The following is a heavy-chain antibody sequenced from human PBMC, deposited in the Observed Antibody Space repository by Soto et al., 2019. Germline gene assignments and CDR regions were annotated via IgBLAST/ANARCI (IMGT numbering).Heavy chain of an antibody. V-gene: IGHV1-18*01. CDR1: GYTFTSYG. J-gene: IGHJ6*03. Sequence: GASVKVSCKASGYTFTSYGISWVRQAPGQGLEWMGWISAYNGNTNYAQKLQGRVTMTTDTSTSTAYMELRSLRSDDTAVYYCARGVVPAAIHYYYYYMDVWGKGTTVTVSS. D-gene: IGHD2-2*01. CDR2: ISAYNGNT. CDR3: ARGVVPAAIHYYYYYMDV.